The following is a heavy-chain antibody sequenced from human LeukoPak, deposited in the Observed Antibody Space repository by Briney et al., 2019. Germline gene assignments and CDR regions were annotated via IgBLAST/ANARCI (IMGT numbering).Heavy chain of an antibody. D-gene: IGHD2-8*02. J-gene: IGHJ4*02. CDR3: ARRTVSWAYYFDY. CDR2: IYPGDSDT. V-gene: IGHV5-51*01. Sequence: GESLQISCKGSGYSFTSYWIGWVRQMPGKGLEWMGIIYPGDSDTRYSPSFQGQVTISADKSISTAYLQWSSLKASDTAMYYCARRTVSWAYYFDYWGQGTLVTVSS. CDR1: GYSFTSYW.